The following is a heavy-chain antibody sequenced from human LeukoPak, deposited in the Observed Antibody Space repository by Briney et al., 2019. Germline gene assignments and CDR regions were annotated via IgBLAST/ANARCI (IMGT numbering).Heavy chain of an antibody. CDR1: GYNFISYD. D-gene: IGHD2-2*01. CDR3: ARARFDCRTFSCYLFDS. Sequence: GASVRVSCKASGYNFISYDINWVRQATGQGLEWMGWMSPNSGSTGYAQTFQGRVTISRDISINTAYMELSSLRSEDTAVYYCARARFDCRTFSCYLFDSWGQGTPVTVSS. CDR2: MSPNSGST. V-gene: IGHV1-8*01. J-gene: IGHJ4*02.